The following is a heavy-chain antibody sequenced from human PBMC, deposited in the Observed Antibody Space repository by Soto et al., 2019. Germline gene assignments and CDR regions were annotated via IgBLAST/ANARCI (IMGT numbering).Heavy chain of an antibody. D-gene: IGHD3-10*01. CDR1: GFTFSSYG. Sequence: GGSLRLSCAASGFTFSSYGMHWVRQAPGKGLEWVAVISYDGSNKYYADSVKGRFTISRDNSKNTLYLQMNSLRAEDTAVYYCAKDRHYYAAYWGQGTLVTVAS. J-gene: IGHJ1*01. CDR3: AKDRHYYAAY. CDR2: ISYDGSNK. V-gene: IGHV3-30*18.